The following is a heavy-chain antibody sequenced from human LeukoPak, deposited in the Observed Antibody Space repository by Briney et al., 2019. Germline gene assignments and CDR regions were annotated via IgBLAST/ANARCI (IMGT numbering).Heavy chain of an antibody. CDR2: ITSSSSYI. CDR1: GFTFSSYS. V-gene: IGHV3-21*01. Sequence: PGGSLRLSCAASGFTFSSYSMNWVRQAPGKGLEWVSSITSSSSYIYYADSVKGRFTISRDNVKNSLYLQMSSLRAEDTAVYYCARESGYVDADLDYWGQGTLVTVSS. J-gene: IGHJ4*02. D-gene: IGHD3-10*01. CDR3: ARESGYVDADLDY.